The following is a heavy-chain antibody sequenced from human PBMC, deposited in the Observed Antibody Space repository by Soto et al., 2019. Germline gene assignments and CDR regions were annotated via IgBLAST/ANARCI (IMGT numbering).Heavy chain of an antibody. V-gene: IGHV3-30-3*01. CDR2: ISYDGSNK. Sequence: GGSLRLSCAASGFTFSSYAMHWVRQAPGKGLEWVAVISYDGSNKYYADSVKGRFTISRDNSKNTLYLQMNSLRAEDPAVYYSPSGYCSGGSCYGSYNWFDPWGQGTLVTVSS. CDR3: PSGYCSGGSCYGSYNWFDP. D-gene: IGHD2-15*01. J-gene: IGHJ5*02. CDR1: GFTFSSYA.